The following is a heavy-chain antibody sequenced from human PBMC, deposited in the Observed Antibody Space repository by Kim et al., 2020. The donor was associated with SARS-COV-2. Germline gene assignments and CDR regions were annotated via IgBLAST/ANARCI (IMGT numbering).Heavy chain of an antibody. Sequence: NNNPSRKSRVTISVETSKNQFSLKLRSVTAADTAVYYCATLVGATGFMDVWGKGTTVTVSS. CDR3: ATLVGATGFMDV. V-gene: IGHV4-59*01. D-gene: IGHD1-26*01. J-gene: IGHJ6*03.